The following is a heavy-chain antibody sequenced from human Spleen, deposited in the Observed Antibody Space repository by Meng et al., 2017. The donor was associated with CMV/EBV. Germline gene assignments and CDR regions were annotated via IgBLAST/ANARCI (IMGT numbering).Heavy chain of an antibody. V-gene: IGHV4-61*01. CDR2: IYSSGSA. CDR1: GGSVSSGKYY. Sequence: SETLSLTCSVSGGSVSSGKYYWSWIRQPPGGGLEWIGYIYSSGSANYNPSLESRVTISKDTSKNQFSLKLYSVTAADTAVYYCARYYRDRADWRLDPWGQGTLVTVSS. CDR3: ARYYRDRADWRLDP. D-gene: IGHD2-21*01. J-gene: IGHJ5*02.